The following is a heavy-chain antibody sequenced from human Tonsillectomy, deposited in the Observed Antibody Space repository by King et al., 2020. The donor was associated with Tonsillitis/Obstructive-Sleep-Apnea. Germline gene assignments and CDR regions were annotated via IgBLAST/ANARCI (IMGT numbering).Heavy chain of an antibody. D-gene: IGHD3-9*01. V-gene: IGHV3-7*03. J-gene: IGHJ4*02. CDR3: ARLDWLLGFDY. CDR1: GFTFSRFW. CDR2: IKEDGSGK. Sequence: VQLVESGGGLVQPGGSLRLSCAASGFTFSRFWMSWVRQAPGKGLEWVANIKEDGSGKYYVDSVKGRFTISRDNAKNSLHLQMNYLRAEDTAVYYCARLDWLLGFDYWGQGTLVTVSS.